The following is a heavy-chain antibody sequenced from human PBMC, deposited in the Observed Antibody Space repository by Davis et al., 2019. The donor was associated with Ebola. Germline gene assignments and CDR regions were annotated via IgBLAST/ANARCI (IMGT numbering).Heavy chain of an antibody. V-gene: IGHV4-59*01. J-gene: IGHJ4*02. CDR2: IYYSGTT. D-gene: IGHD4-17*01. CDR3: ARTPQFSDYGAYFDF. CDR1: GDSMSDYY. Sequence: SETLSLTCTVSGDSMSDYYYNWIRQPPGRGLEWIGNIYYSGTTNYNPSLKSRVTISRDTSKNQFSLKVSSVTAADTATYYCARTPQFSDYGAYFDFWGRGTLVSVSS.